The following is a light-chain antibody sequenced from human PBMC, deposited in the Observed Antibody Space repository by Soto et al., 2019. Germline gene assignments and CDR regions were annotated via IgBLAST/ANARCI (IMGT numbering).Light chain of an antibody. CDR2: RAS. V-gene: IGKV1-5*03. CDR3: QQYHIYSWT. J-gene: IGKJ1*01. CDR1: QDIGTW. Sequence: QMTQSPSALSASFGDTVTITCRASQDIGTWLAWYQQKPEKAPKXLIYRASHLESGVPSRFSASGSGTEFSLTINSLQADDFATYYCQQYHIYSWTFGQGTKVDIK.